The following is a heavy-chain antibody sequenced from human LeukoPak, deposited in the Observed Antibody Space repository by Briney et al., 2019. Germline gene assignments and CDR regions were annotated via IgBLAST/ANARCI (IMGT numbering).Heavy chain of an antibody. Sequence: ASVKVSCKASGYTFTSYAMNWVRQAPGQGLEWMGRINPNSGATNCAQKFQGGVTMTRDTSISTAYMELSRLRSDDTAVYYCARGTSQQQLFLYWGQGTPVTVSS. J-gene: IGHJ4*02. CDR1: GYTFTSYA. V-gene: IGHV1-2*06. D-gene: IGHD6-13*01. CDR2: INPNSGAT. CDR3: ARGTSQQQLFLY.